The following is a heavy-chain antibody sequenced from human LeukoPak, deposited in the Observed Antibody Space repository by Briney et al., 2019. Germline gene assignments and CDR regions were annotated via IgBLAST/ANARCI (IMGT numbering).Heavy chain of an antibody. CDR3: ARRTSGAFDF. V-gene: IGHV3-23*01. CDR2: IPSSGDGT. Sequence: GGSLRLSCAASGFTFRNYAMTWVRQAPGKGLEWVSSIPSSGDGTYYADSVKGRFTISRDNSKNMLYLQMNSLRAEDTAVYYCARRTSGAFDFWDQGTPVTVSS. J-gene: IGHJ4*02. CDR1: GFTFRNYA. D-gene: IGHD5-12*01.